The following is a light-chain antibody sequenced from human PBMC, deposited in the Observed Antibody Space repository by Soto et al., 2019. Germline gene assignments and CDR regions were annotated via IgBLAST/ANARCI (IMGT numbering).Light chain of an antibody. J-gene: IGKJ1*01. CDR3: QQRSNWPQT. Sequence: EIVLTQSPATLSLSPGERATLSCRASQSVSSYLAWYQQKVGQSPRLLIYDASNSATGIPARFSGSGSGTAFSLTISSLELEDFAVYYYQQRSNWPQTFGKGTKVEIK. V-gene: IGKV3-11*01. CDR2: DAS. CDR1: QSVSSY.